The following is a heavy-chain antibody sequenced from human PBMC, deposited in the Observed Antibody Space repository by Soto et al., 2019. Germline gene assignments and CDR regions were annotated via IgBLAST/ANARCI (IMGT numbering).Heavy chain of an antibody. D-gene: IGHD1-26*01. CDR2: IYGDDEK. V-gene: IGHV2-5*02. Sequence: QITLKESGPTLVKPTQTLTLTCTFAGFSLTRSEVGVGWIRQPPGKALEWLALIYGDDEKLYSPSLKTRPTITRHTSENQVVLTMTNMDPVDTATYYCAQSKWELLRAFEVWGQGTMVTVSS. J-gene: IGHJ3*01. CDR3: AQSKWELLRAFEV. CDR1: GFSLTRSEVG.